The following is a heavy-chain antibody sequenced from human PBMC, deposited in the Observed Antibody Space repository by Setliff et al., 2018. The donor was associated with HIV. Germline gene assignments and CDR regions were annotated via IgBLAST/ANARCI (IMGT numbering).Heavy chain of an antibody. D-gene: IGHD1-1*01. Sequence: ASVKVSCKAVGYTFSGYYLHWVRQAPGQGLEWMARISAHSGATDYLQSLQGRVTVTRDTSINTAYLELRGLSSDDTAIYFCAYTSITTRRFDYWGQGTLVTVSS. V-gene: IGHV1-2*06. CDR1: GYTFSGYY. CDR2: ISAHSGAT. J-gene: IGHJ4*02. CDR3: AYTSITTRRFDY.